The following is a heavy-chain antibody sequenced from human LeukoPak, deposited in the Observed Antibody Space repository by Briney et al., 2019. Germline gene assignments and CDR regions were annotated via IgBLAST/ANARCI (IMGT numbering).Heavy chain of an antibody. CDR1: GASFSSSTYY. V-gene: IGHV4-39*01. Sequence: PSETLSLTCSVSGASFSSSTYYWGWIRQPPGKGLEWIGSIYYSGSTYYNPSLKSRVTMSVDTSKNQFSLKLSSVTAADTAVYYCARHAGGISATGTRPFDYWGQGTLVTVSS. J-gene: IGHJ4*02. D-gene: IGHD6-13*01. CDR2: IYYSGST. CDR3: ARHAGGISATGTRPFDY.